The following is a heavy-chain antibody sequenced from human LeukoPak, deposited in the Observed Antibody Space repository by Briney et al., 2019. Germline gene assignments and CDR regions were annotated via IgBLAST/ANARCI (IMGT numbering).Heavy chain of an antibody. Sequence: GGSLRLSCAASGFTFDDYAMHWVRHAPGKGLEWVSGISWNSGSIGYADSVKGRFTISRDNAKHSLCLQMNSLRAEDTALYYCAKASSRYDPRLYYFDYWGQGTLVTVSS. CDR1: GFTFDDYA. J-gene: IGHJ4*02. CDR2: ISWNSGSI. V-gene: IGHV3-9*01. D-gene: IGHD1-14*01. CDR3: AKASSRYDPRLYYFDY.